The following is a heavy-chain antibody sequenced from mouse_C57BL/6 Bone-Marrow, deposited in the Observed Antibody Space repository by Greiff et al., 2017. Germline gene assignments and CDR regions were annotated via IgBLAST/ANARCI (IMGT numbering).Heavy chain of an antibody. CDR3: ARVGGLLRYYFDY. CDR2: INPGSGGT. J-gene: IGHJ2*01. V-gene: IGHV1-54*01. CDR1: GYAFTNYL. D-gene: IGHD1-1*01. Sequence: VHLVESGAELVRPGTSVKVSCKASGYAFTNYLIEWVKQRPGQGLEWIGVINPGSGGTNYNEQFKGKATLTADKSSSTAYMQLSSLTSEDSSVYFCARVGGLLRYYFDYWGQGTTLTVSS.